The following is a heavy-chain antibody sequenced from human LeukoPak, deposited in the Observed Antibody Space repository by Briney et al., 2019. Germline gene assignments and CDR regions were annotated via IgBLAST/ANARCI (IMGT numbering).Heavy chain of an antibody. D-gene: IGHD3-10*01. V-gene: IGHV3-23*01. CDR3: ANPDRGYYGSGSYYNGDY. J-gene: IGHJ4*02. CDR1: RITFSSYA. Sequence: PGGSLRLSCAASRITFSSYAMSWVRQAPGKGLEWVSAISGSGGSTYYADSVKGRFTISRDNSKNTLYLQMNSLRAEDTAVYYCANPDRGYYGSGSYYNGDYWGQGTLVTVSS. CDR2: ISGSGGST.